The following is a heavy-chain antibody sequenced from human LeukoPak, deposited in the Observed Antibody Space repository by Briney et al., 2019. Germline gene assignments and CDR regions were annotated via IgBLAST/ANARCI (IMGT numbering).Heavy chain of an antibody. J-gene: IGHJ4*02. Sequence: PVKVSCKASGGTFSSYAISWVRQAPGQGLEWMGRIIPILGIANSAQKFQGRVTITADKSTSTAYMELSSLRSEDTAVYYCARESPNYYDSSGYWGQGTLVTVSS. V-gene: IGHV1-69*04. D-gene: IGHD3-22*01. CDR2: IIPILGIA. CDR3: ARESPNYYDSSGY. CDR1: GGTFSSYA.